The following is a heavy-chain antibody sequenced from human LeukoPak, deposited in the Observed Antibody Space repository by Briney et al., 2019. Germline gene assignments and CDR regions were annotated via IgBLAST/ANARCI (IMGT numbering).Heavy chain of an antibody. CDR1: GFTFTNYA. CDR3: AKDRVPLYGDLINWFDP. V-gene: IGHV3-23*01. CDR2: ISGSGGNT. D-gene: IGHD4-17*01. J-gene: IGHJ5*02. Sequence: GGSLRLSCAASGFTFTNYAMSWVRQAPGKGLEWVSAISGSGGNTYYADSVKGRFTIPRDNSKNTLYLQMNSMRAEDTAVYYCAKDRVPLYGDLINWFDPWGQGTLVTVSS.